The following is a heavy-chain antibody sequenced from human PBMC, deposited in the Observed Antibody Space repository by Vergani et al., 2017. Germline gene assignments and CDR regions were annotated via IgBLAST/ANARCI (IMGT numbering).Heavy chain of an antibody. CDR2: ISSRGSTI. CDR1: GFTFSSYE. CDR3: ARDRGAGDSGGWYEDCYYYGMDV. Sequence: EVQLVESGGGLVQPGGSLRLSCAASGFTFSSYEMNWVRQAPGKGLEWVSYISSRGSTIYYADSVKGRFTISRDNDKNSLYLQMNSLRAEDTAVYYCARDRGAGDSGGWYEDCYYYGMDVWGQGTTVTVSS. J-gene: IGHJ6*02. V-gene: IGHV3-48*03. D-gene: IGHD6-13*01.